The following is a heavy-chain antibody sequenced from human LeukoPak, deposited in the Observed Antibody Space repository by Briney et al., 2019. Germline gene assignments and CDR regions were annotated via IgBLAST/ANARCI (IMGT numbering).Heavy chain of an antibody. Sequence: SETLSLTCTVSGDSMNSFTYFWTWIRQHPGKRLEWIGYVFYSGGTYLNPSLKRRLTMSSDTPNNQFSLHLTSVTAADTAVYYCARGGRGYSYGLDSWGQGIPVTVSS. V-gene: IGHV4-31*03. CDR2: VFYSGGT. D-gene: IGHD5-18*01. CDR3: ARGGRGYSYGLDS. J-gene: IGHJ5*01. CDR1: GDSMNSFTYF.